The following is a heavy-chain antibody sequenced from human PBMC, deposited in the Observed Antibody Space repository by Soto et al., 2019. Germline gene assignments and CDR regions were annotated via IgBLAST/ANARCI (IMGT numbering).Heavy chain of an antibody. V-gene: IGHV3-74*01. CDR2: LHRDGKTV. Sequence: EVQLVESGGGLVQPGESLRLSCATSGFTLGAFWMHWVRQAPGGGREWVSRLHRDGKTVLYADSVKGRFTMSRDSAKSTVFLHMSSLRADDMAVYYCARGLYYGMDVWGQGTAVTVSS. CDR3: ARGLYYGMDV. CDR1: GFTLGAFW. J-gene: IGHJ6*02.